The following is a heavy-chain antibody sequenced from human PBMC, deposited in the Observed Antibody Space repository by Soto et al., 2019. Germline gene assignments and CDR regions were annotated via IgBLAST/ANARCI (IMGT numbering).Heavy chain of an antibody. CDR2: ISYDGSNE. Sequence: GGSLRLSCEASGFTFSSYGMHWVRQAPGKGLEWVAVISYDGSNEYYADSVKGRFTISRDNSKNTLYLQMNSLRAEDTAVYYCAKDPRTEGSSDPWGQGILVTVSS. J-gene: IGHJ5*02. V-gene: IGHV3-30*18. CDR1: GFTFSSYG. CDR3: AKDPRTEGSSDP.